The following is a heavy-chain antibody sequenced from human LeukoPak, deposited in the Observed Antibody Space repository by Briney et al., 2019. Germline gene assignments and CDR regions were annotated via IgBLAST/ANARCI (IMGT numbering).Heavy chain of an antibody. J-gene: IGHJ4*02. D-gene: IGHD2-15*01. CDR3: ARVSGVAADH. V-gene: IGHV1-18*01. CDR1: GYTFTSYG. Sequence: ASVKVSCKASGYTFTSYGISWVRQAPGQGLEWMGWISAYNGNTNYAQKFQGRVTMTRNTSISTAYMELSSLRSEDTAVYYCARVSGVAADHWGQGTLVTVSS. CDR2: ISAYNGNT.